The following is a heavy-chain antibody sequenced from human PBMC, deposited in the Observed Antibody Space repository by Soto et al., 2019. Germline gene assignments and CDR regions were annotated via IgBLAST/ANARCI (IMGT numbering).Heavy chain of an antibody. CDR2: IYHSGST. Sequence: LSLTCAVSCGSISISNWWIWVRQPPGKGLERIGEIYHSGSTNYNPSLKSRVTISVDKSKNQFSLKLSSVTAADTAGYYCARRGGYDSSGYFYGYFDYWGQGTLVTVSS. J-gene: IGHJ4*02. CDR1: CGSISISNW. D-gene: IGHD3-22*01. CDR3: ARRGGYDSSGYFYGYFDY. V-gene: IGHV4-4*02.